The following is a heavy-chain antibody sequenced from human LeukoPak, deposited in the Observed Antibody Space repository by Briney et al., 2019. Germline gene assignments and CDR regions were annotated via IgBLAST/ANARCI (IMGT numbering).Heavy chain of an antibody. CDR2: ISYDGRNT. D-gene: IGHD3-3*01. CDR3: ASGYDFWSGYPPSQYGMDV. CDR1: GLIFGGYA. V-gene: IGHV3-30*04. J-gene: IGHJ6*02. Sequence: GGSLRLSCAASGLIFGGYAMHWVRQVPGEGLEWVAIISYDGRNTYYADSAKGRFTISRDNSKNTLDLQMNSLRSEDTGVYYCASGYDFWSGYPPSQYGMDVWGQGTTVTVS.